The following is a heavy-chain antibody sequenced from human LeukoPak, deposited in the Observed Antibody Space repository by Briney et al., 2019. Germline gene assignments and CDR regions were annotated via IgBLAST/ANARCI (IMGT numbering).Heavy chain of an antibody. CDR3: ARVPEHDYGDYYFDY. V-gene: IGHV1-3*01. D-gene: IGHD4-17*01. J-gene: IGHJ4*02. Sequence: ASVKVSCKASGYTFTNYAIHWVCQAPGQRLEWMGWINGGDGNTKYSQKFQGRVTMTRDTSTSTVYMELSSLRSEDTAVYYCARVPEHDYGDYYFDYWGQGTLVTVSS. CDR2: INGGDGNT. CDR1: GYTFTNYA.